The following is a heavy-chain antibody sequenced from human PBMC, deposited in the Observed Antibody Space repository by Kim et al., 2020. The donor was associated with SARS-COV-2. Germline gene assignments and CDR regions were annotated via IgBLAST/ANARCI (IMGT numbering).Heavy chain of an antibody. V-gene: IGHV4-39*07. CDR3: ASKGQLGY. CDR1: GGSISSSSYY. CDR2: IYYSGST. D-gene: IGHD6-6*01. Sequence: SETLSLTCTVSGGSISSSSYYWGWIRQPPGKGLEWIGSIYYSGSTYYNPSLKSRVTISVDTSKNQFSLKLSSVTAADTAVYYCASKGQLGYWGQGTLVTVSS. J-gene: IGHJ4*02.